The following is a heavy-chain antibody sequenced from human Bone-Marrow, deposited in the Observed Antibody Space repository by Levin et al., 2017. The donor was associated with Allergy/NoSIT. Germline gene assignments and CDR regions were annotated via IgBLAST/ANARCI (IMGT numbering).Heavy chain of an antibody. Sequence: SCAASGFTFSNAWMSWVRQAPGKGLEWVGRIKSKTDGGTTDYAAPVKGRFTISRDDSKNTLYLQMNSLKTEDTAVYYCTVRPSMVRGVNYYGMDVWGQGTTVTVSS. D-gene: IGHD3-10*01. CDR1: GFTFSNAW. V-gene: IGHV3-15*01. CDR2: IKSKTDGGTT. CDR3: TVRPSMVRGVNYYGMDV. J-gene: IGHJ6*02.